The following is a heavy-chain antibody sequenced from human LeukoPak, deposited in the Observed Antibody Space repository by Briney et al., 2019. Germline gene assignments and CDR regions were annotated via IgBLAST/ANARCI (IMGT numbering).Heavy chain of an antibody. V-gene: IGHV3-43D*03. CDR2: ISWDGSST. CDR3: AKDIRVRRGSMIDY. CDR1: GFTFDDYA. J-gene: IGHJ4*02. D-gene: IGHD2-21*01. Sequence: PGGSLRLSCAASGFTFDDYAMHWVRQAPGKGLEWVSVISWDGSSTYYADSVKGRFTISRDNSKNSLYLQMNSLRAADTDLYYCAKDIRVRRGSMIDYWGQGTLVTVSS.